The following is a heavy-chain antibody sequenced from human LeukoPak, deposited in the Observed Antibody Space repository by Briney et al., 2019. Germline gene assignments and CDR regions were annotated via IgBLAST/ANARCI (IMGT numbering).Heavy chain of an antibody. J-gene: IGHJ3*02. Sequence: GRSLRLSCAASGFTFSYYAITWVRQAPGKGLEWVSGISDSGSTTSYADSVKGRFTISRDNSNNTLFLQMHNLRGEDTAMYYCALRVTTALNAFDIWGQGTMVTVS. D-gene: IGHD1/OR15-1a*01. CDR2: ISDSGSTT. CDR3: ALRVTTALNAFDI. V-gene: IGHV3-23*01. CDR1: GFTFSYYA.